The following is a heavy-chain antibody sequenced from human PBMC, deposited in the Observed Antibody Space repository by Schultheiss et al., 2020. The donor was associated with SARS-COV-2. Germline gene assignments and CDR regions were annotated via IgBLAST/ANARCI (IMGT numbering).Heavy chain of an antibody. D-gene: IGHD3-16*01. CDR1: GDSVTSKSAA. CDR2: TFYRSKWIK. CDR3: ARVLGLRDYGLDV. V-gene: IGHV6-1*01. Sequence: SETLSLTCAISGDSVTSKSAAWNWIRLSPSRGLEWLGRTFYRSKWIKDYAASVRSRITINPDTSKNQFSLQLNSVTPEDTAVYYCARVLGLRDYGLDVWGQGTTVTVSS. J-gene: IGHJ6*02.